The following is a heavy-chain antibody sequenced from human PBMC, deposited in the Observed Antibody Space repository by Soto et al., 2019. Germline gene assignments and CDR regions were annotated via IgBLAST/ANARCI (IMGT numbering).Heavy chain of an antibody. CDR2: IWYDGSNK. CDR1: GFTFSSYG. D-gene: IGHD1-7*01. V-gene: IGHV3-33*01. CDR3: ARTYQRELYYYYGMDV. J-gene: IGHJ6*02. Sequence: QVQLVESGGGVVQPGRSLRLSCAASGFTFSSYGMHWVRQAPGKGLEWVAVIWYDGSNKYYADSVKGRFTISRDNSKNTLYLQMNSLRAEDTAVYYCARTYQRELYYYYGMDVWGQGTTVTVSS.